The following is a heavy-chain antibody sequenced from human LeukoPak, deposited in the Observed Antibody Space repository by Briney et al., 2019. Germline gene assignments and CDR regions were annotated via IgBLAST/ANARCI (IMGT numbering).Heavy chain of an antibody. CDR1: GGSISSSSYY. CDR3: ARGGRGYSYGYGDY. Sequence: SETLSLTCTVSGGSISSSSYYWGWIRQPPGKGLEWIGSIYYSGSTCYNPSLKSRVTISVDTSKNQFSLKLSSVTAADTAVYYCARGGRGYSYGYGDYWGQGTLVTVSS. CDR2: IYYSGST. D-gene: IGHD5-18*01. V-gene: IGHV4-39*07. J-gene: IGHJ4*02.